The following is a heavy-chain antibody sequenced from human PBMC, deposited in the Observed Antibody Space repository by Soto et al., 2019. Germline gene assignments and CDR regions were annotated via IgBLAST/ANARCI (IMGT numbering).Heavy chain of an antibody. Sequence: GGSLRLSCAASGFTFSSYWMSWVRQAPGKGLEWVANIKQDGSEKYYVDSVKGRFTISRDNAKNSLYLQMNSLRAEGTAVYYCARALLHYGSGSYTIGTWGQGTLVTVSS. CDR2: IKQDGSEK. D-gene: IGHD3-10*01. V-gene: IGHV3-7*01. J-gene: IGHJ5*02. CDR1: GFTFSSYW. CDR3: ARALLHYGSGSYTIGT.